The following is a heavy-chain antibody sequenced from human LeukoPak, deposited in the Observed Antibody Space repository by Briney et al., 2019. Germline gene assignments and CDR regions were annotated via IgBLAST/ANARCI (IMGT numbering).Heavy chain of an antibody. CDR1: GGSISSGDYY. CDR2: IYYSGST. Sequence: SQTLSLTCTVSGGSISSGDYYWSWIRQPPGKGLEWIGYIYYSGSTYYNPSLKSRVTISVDTSKNQFSLKLSSVTAADTAVYYCARVGIVVVTAFDYWGQGTLVTVSS. V-gene: IGHV4-30-4*01. J-gene: IGHJ4*02. CDR3: ARVGIVVVTAFDY. D-gene: IGHD2-21*02.